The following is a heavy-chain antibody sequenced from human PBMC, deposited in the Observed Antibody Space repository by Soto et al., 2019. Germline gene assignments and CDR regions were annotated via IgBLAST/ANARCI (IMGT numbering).Heavy chain of an antibody. V-gene: IGHV1-8*01. J-gene: IGHJ4*02. Sequence: ASVKVSCKASGDTFTTYDINWVRQATGHGLEWMGWINPNSGNIGYAQRFQGRVTMTRDTAIRTAYMEVSSLRSDDTAVYYCARARASGSYYLLDYWGQGTLVTV. CDR1: GDTFTTYD. CDR2: INPNSGNI. CDR3: ARARASGSYYLLDY. D-gene: IGHD3-10*01.